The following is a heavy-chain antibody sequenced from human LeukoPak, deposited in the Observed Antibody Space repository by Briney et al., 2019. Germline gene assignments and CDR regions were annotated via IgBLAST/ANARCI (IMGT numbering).Heavy chain of an antibody. J-gene: IGHJ4*02. CDR1: GFTFSSYA. CDR3: AKDLNYDFWSGLGN. V-gene: IGHV3-30-3*01. D-gene: IGHD3-3*01. Sequence: PGRSLRLSCAASGFTFSSYAMHWVRQAPGKGLDWVAVISYDGSNKYYADSVKGRFTISRDNSKNTLYLQMNSLRAEDTAVYYCAKDLNYDFWSGLGNWGQGTLVTVSS. CDR2: ISYDGSNK.